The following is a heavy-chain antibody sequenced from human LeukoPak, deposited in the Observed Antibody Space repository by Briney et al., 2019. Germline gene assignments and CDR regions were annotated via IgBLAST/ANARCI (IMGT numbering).Heavy chain of an antibody. Sequence: GGSLRLSCAASGFTFSSYEMNWVRQAPGKGLEWVSYISSSGSTIYYADSVKGRFTISRGNAKNSLYLQMNSLRAEDTAVYYCARDLDYGDYVLDYWGQGTLVTVSS. CDR2: ISSSGSTI. V-gene: IGHV3-48*03. CDR1: GFTFSSYE. CDR3: ARDLDYGDYVLDY. J-gene: IGHJ4*02. D-gene: IGHD4-17*01.